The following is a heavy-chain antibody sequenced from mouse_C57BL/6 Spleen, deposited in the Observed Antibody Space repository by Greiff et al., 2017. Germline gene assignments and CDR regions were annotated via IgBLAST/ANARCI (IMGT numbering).Heavy chain of an antibody. D-gene: IGHD3-1*01. CDR2: ISYDGSN. V-gene: IGHV3-6*01. CDR3: AREGAPYFDY. CDR1: GYSITSGYY. J-gene: IGHJ2*01. Sequence: EVQLQQSGPGLVKPSQSLSLTCSVTGYSITSGYYWNWIRQFPGNQLEWMGYISYDGSNNYNPSLKNRISITRDTSKNQFFLKLNSVTTEDTATYYCAREGAPYFDYWGQGTTLTVSS.